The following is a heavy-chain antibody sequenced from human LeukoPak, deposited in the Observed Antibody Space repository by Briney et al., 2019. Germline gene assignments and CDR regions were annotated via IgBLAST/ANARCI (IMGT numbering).Heavy chain of an antibody. Sequence: PSETLSLTCVVYGGSLSGYYWSWFRQPPGKGLEGIGEMHYTGATNYSPSLKSRVTTSAGTSKNQFSLKVNSVTAADTAVYYCARGVTLYYYFDLWGRGTLVTVSS. V-gene: IGHV4-34*01. CDR3: ARGVTLYYYFDL. CDR1: GGSLSGYY. CDR2: MHYTGAT. J-gene: IGHJ2*01. D-gene: IGHD4-23*01.